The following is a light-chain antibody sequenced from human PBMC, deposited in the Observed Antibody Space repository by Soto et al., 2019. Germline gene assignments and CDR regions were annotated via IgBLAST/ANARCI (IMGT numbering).Light chain of an antibody. J-gene: IGKJ1*01. Sequence: DIQMTQSPSTLSASVGDRVTITCRASQIISSRLAWYQQKPGKAPKLLIYKASTLKSGVPSRFSGSGPGTEFTLTISSLQPDDFATYYCQHYNSYSEAFGQGTKVDIK. V-gene: IGKV1-5*03. CDR1: QIISSR. CDR2: KAS. CDR3: QHYNSYSEA.